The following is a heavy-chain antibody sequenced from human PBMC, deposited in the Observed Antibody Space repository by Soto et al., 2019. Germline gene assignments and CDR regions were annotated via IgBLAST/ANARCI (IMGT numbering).Heavy chain of an antibody. CDR1: GYSFKNYS. D-gene: IGHD3-3*01. J-gene: IGHJ4*02. CDR2: TNEGSGNT. Sequence: ASVKVSCKATGYSFKNYSVHWVLQAPGQRLEWMGFTNEGSGNTRFSQKFQGRISITRDTSASTVYLDLSSLTSEDTAIYYCARDDRSVSGVVTLDHWGPGTLVTVSS. CDR3: ARDDRSVSGVVTLDH. V-gene: IGHV1-3*01.